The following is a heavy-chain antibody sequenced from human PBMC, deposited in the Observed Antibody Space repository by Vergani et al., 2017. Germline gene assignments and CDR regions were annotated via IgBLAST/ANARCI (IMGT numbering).Heavy chain of an antibody. Sequence: QLQLQESGPGLVKPSETLSLTCTVSGGSLSSSSYYWGWIRQPPGKGLEWIGSIYYSGSTYYNPSLKSRVTISVDTSKNQFSLKLSSVTAADTAVYYCARLPSGSYSYYYYYGMDVWGQGTTVTVSS. J-gene: IGHJ6*02. CDR3: ARLPSGSYSYYYYYGMDV. V-gene: IGHV4-39*01. CDR2: IYYSGST. D-gene: IGHD1-26*01. CDR1: GGSLSSSSYY.